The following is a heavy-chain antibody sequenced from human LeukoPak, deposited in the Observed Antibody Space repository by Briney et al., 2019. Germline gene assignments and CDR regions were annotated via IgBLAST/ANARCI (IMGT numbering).Heavy chain of an antibody. D-gene: IGHD5-12*01. CDR3: ARYSGYGQAGDKYYYYYGMDV. Sequence: SQTLSLTCAISGDSVSSNSAAWNWIRQSPSRGLEWLGRTYYRSKWYNDYAVSVKSRITINPDTSKNQFSLQLNSVTPEDTAVYYCARYSGYGQAGDKYYYYYGMDVWGQGTTVTVSS. V-gene: IGHV6-1*01. J-gene: IGHJ6*02. CDR2: TYYRSKWYN. CDR1: GDSVSSNSAA.